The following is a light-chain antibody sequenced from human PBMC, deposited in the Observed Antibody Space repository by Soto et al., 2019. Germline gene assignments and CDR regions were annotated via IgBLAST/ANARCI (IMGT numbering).Light chain of an antibody. V-gene: IGKV1-5*01. CDR1: QSITNR. CDR2: DAS. CDR3: QHYGAMWT. Sequence: DIGMTQSPSTLSASVGDRVTITCRASQSITNRLAWYQQKPGKAPKVLIYDASNLEYGVPSRLSGSGFGTDFILTISSMKPDDFATYWCQHYGAMWTFGQGTKVDI. J-gene: IGKJ1*01.